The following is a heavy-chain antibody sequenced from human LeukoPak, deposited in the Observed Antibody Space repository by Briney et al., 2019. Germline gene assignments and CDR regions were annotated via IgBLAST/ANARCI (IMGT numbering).Heavy chain of an antibody. Sequence: PGGSLRLSCAASGFTFSSYAMHWVRQAPGKGLEWVAVISYDGSNKYYADSVKGRFTISRDNSKNTLYLQMNSLRAEDTAVYYCARDLRSSYFDYWGQGTLVTVSS. D-gene: IGHD4-17*01. CDR3: ARDLRSSYFDY. CDR1: GFTFSSYA. CDR2: ISYDGSNK. J-gene: IGHJ4*02. V-gene: IGHV3-30*04.